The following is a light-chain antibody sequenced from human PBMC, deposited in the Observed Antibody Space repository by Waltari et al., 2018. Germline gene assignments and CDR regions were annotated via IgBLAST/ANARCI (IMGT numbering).Light chain of an antibody. J-gene: IGKJ4*01. CDR1: QSLLRRNGYNY. CDR2: LGS. CDR3: RQALKTRLT. V-gene: IGKV2-28*01. Sequence: IVMTQSPLSLPVTPGEPASISCRSSQSLLRRNGYNYLNWYLQRPGQPPQLLIYLGSTRACGVPDRCSGSGSGTDFTLRITRVEAEDVGFYYCRQALKTRLTFGGGTRVEIK.